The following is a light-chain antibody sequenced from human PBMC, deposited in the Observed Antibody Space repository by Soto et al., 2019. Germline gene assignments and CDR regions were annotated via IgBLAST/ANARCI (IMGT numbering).Light chain of an antibody. CDR2: DVS. Sequence: QSALAQPASVSGSPGQSITISCTGTSNDVGHFNYVSWFQQHPGKAPKLLIFDVSNWPSGVSDRFSGSKSGNTASLTISGLQPEDEADYYCTSFTTSNTFVVGSGTKVTVL. V-gene: IGLV2-14*03. J-gene: IGLJ1*01. CDR3: TSFTTSNTFV. CDR1: SNDVGHFNY.